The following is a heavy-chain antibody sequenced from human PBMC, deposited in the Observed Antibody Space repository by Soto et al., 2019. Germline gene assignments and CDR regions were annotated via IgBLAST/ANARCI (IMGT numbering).Heavy chain of an antibody. J-gene: IGHJ4*02. CDR3: AREWSGFDY. D-gene: IGHD2-15*01. CDR2: LYSSGDT. V-gene: IGHV4-59*01. Sequence: SETLSLTCSVSGDSITRYKWSWIRHSPGKGLEWIANLYSSGDTNHNPSLKSRVTISVDTSKNQYSLKLSPATPADTAVYYCAREWSGFDYWGQGMLVTVSS. CDR1: GDSITRYK.